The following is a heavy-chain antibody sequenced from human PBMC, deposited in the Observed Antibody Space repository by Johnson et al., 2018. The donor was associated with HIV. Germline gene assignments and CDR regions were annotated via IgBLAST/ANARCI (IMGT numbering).Heavy chain of an antibody. V-gene: IGHV3-7*05. CDR3: ARDGAGCSSTSCPDAFDI. CDR1: GFTFSSYD. J-gene: IGHJ3*02. Sequence: VQLVESGGGLVQPGGSLRLSCAASGFTFSSYDMHWVRQPIGKGLEWVANIKQDGSEKYYVDSVKGRFTISRDNAKNSLYLQMNSLRADDTALYYCARDGAGCSSTSCPDAFDIWGQGTMVTVSS. CDR2: IKQDGSEK. D-gene: IGHD2-2*01.